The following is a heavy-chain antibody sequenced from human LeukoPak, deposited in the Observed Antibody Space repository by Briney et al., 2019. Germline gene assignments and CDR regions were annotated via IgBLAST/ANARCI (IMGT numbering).Heavy chain of an antibody. J-gene: IGHJ3*02. D-gene: IGHD5-18*01. Sequence: GGSLRLSCAASGFTVSSNYMSWVRQAPGKGLEWVSVIYSGGSTYYADSVKGRFTISRDNSKNTLYLQMNSLRAEDTAVYYCARGDRGYSYGYGAFDIWGQGTMVTVSS. CDR1: GFTVSSNY. CDR3: ARGDRGYSYGYGAFDI. V-gene: IGHV3-66*01. CDR2: IYSGGST.